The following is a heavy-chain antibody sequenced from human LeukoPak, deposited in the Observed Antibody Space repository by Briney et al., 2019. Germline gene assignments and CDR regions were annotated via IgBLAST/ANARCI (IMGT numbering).Heavy chain of an antibody. V-gene: IGHV1-69*05. Sequence: SVKVSCKASGGTFSSYAISWVRQAPGQGLEWMGGIIPIFGTANYAQKFQGRVTITTDESTSTAYMELSSLRSEDTAVYYCATALPNTYYDFWSGYLDVWGKGTTVTVSS. CDR3: ATALPNTYYDFWSGYLDV. D-gene: IGHD3-3*01. CDR1: GGTFSSYA. J-gene: IGHJ6*04. CDR2: IIPIFGTA.